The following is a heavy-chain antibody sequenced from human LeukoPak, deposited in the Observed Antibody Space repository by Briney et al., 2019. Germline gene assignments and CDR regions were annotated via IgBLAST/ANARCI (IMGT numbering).Heavy chain of an antibody. CDR3: ARFGGYSYGFVPGFDY. CDR2: MYYSGST. D-gene: IGHD5-18*01. Sequence: PSETLSLTCTVSGGSLSSYYWSWIRQPPGKGLEWIGFMYYSGSTNYNPSLKSRVTISLEESQSQFSLTLGSVTAADTAVYYCARFGGYSYGFVPGFDYWGQGILVTVSS. J-gene: IGHJ4*02. CDR1: GGSLSSYY. V-gene: IGHV4-59*01.